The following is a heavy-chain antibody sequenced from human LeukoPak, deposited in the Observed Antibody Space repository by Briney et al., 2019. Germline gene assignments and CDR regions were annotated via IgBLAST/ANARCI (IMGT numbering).Heavy chain of an antibody. J-gene: IGHJ4*02. CDR1: GGSISSSSYY. CDR3: ARERTLTSCYDY. CDR2: IYYSGST. V-gene: IGHV4-39*02. D-gene: IGHD2-15*01. Sequence: SETLSLTCTVSGGSISSSSYYWGWIRQPPGKGLEWIGSIYYSGSTYYNPSLKSRVTISVDTSKNQLSLKLTSVTAADTAVYYCARERTLTSCYDYWGQGTLVTVSS.